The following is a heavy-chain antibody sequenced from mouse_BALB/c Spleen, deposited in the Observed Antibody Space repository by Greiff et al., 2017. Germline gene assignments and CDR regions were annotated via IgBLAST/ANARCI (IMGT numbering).Heavy chain of an antibody. D-gene: IGHD2-1*01. J-gene: IGHJ2*01. CDR3: ATGNYDFDY. CDR2: IGPENGNT. V-gene: IGHV14-1*02. Sequence: VQLQQSGAGLVRPGAFVKLSCKASGFNFNDYYMHWVQQSPEQGLEWIGWIGPENGNTIYDPKFQGKASITADTSSNTAYLQLSSLTSEDTAVYYCATGNYDFDYWGQGTTLTVSA. CDR1: GFNFNDYY.